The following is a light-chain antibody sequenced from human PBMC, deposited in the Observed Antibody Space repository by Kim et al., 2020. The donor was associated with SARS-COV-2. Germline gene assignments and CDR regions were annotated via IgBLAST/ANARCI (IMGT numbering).Light chain of an antibody. CDR1: QSIGSS. Sequence: SVTPKYKVTMPGRASQSIGSSLYWYQQTPGQSPKLLIKYASQSISGVPSRFSGSGSGTDFTLTINSLEAEDAATYYCHQSYSLPRTFGQGTKLEI. J-gene: IGKJ2*01. CDR2: YAS. V-gene: IGKV6-21*02. CDR3: HQSYSLPRT.